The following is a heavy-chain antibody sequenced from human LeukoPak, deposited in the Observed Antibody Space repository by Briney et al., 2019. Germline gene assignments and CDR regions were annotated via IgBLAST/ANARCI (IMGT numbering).Heavy chain of an antibody. CDR1: GFTFSDYY. CDR2: ISSSGSTI. Sequence: PGGSLRLSCAASGFTFSDYYMSWIRQAPGKGLEWLSYISSSGSTIYYADSVKGRFTISRDNAKNSLYLQMNSLRAEDTALYYCARESYCTGGSCYSGRAFDVWGQGTMVTVSS. J-gene: IGHJ3*01. D-gene: IGHD2-15*01. V-gene: IGHV3-11*04. CDR3: ARESYCTGGSCYSGRAFDV.